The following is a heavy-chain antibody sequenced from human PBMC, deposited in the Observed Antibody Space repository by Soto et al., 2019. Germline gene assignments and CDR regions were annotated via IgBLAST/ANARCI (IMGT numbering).Heavy chain of an antibody. J-gene: IGHJ6*02. CDR3: ARGGCSSTSCYYGLWAQLYYNGMDV. D-gene: IGHD2-2*01. CDR1: GGTFSSYA. CDR2: IIPIFGTA. V-gene: IGHV1-69*13. Sequence: SVKVSCKASGGTFSSYAISWVRQAPGQGLEWMGGIIPIFGTANYAQKFQGRVTITADESTSTAYMELSSLRSEDTAVYYCARGGCSSTSCYYGLWAQLYYNGMDVWGQGTTVTVSS.